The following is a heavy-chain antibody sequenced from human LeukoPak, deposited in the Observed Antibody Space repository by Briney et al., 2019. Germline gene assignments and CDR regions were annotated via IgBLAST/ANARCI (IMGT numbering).Heavy chain of an antibody. CDR1: GFTFSNGW. CDR3: AREVSYGGPDTYYYYYYGMDV. Sequence: PGGSLRLSCVVSGFTFSNGWMSWVRQAPGKGLEWVANIKQDGSEKYYVDSVKGRFTISRDNAKNSLYLQMNSLRAEDTAVYYCAREVSYGGPDTYYYYYYGMDVWGQGTTVTVSS. V-gene: IGHV3-7*03. CDR2: IKQDGSEK. D-gene: IGHD4-23*01. J-gene: IGHJ6*02.